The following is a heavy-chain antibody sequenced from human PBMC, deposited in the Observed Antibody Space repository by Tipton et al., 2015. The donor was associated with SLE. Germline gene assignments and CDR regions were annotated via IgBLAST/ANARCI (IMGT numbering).Heavy chain of an antibody. D-gene: IGHD6-19*01. CDR1: GVSIISSIYS. CDR2: IYYSGGT. J-gene: IGHJ4*02. V-gene: IGHV4-39*07. Sequence: TLSLTCTVSGVSIISSIYSWGWSRQPPGKGLEWIVLIYYSGGTYYNPSLKSRVTISGDTSKNQFSLKLSSVTAADPAVYYCASEHSGWLDYWGQGTLDTVSS. CDR3: ASEHSGWLDY.